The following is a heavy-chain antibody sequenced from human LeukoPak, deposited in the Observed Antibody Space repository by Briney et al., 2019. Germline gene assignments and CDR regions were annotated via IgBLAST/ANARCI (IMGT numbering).Heavy chain of an antibody. D-gene: IGHD2-15*01. CDR2: IYGSDDKT. CDR3: AKTQGYYDA. J-gene: IGHJ5*02. Sequence: PGGSLRLSCVASGFTFSNYAMSWVRQAPGKGLELVSGIYGSDDKTVYGDAVKGRFTISRDNPKNTLYLQMNSLRADDTAVYYCAKTQGYYDAWGQGALVTVSS. CDR1: GFTFSNYA. V-gene: IGHV3-23*01.